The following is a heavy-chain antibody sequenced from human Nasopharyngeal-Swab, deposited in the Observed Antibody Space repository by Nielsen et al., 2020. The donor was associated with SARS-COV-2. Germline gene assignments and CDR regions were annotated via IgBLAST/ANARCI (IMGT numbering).Heavy chain of an antibody. V-gene: IGHV5-51*01. CDR2: IYPDDSDT. Sequence: KVSCKGSGYSFTTFWITWVRQMPGKGLEWMGIIYPDDSDTSYSPSFQGQVTFSVDKSTSTAYLQWSSLKASDTAMYYCARLRGIAFYYYYLDVWGKGTTVTVSS. D-gene: IGHD2-21*01. CDR1: GYSFTTFW. J-gene: IGHJ6*03. CDR3: ARLRGIAFYYYYLDV.